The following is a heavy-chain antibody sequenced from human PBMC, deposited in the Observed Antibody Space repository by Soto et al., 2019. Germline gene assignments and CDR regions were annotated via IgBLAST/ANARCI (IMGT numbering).Heavy chain of an antibody. CDR2: IDPSDSYT. CDR1: GYSFTSYW. Sequence: HGESLKISCKGSGYSFTSYWISWVRQMPGKGLEWMGRIDPSDSYTNYSPSFQGHVTISADKSISTAYLQWSSLKASDTAMYYCARRVCSSTSCYYNWFDPWGQGTLVTVSS. J-gene: IGHJ5*02. CDR3: ARRVCSSTSCYYNWFDP. V-gene: IGHV5-10-1*01. D-gene: IGHD2-2*01.